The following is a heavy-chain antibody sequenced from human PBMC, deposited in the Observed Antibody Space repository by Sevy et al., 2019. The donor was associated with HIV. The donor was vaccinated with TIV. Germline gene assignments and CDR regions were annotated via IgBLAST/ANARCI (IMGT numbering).Heavy chain of an antibody. V-gene: IGHV1-69*13. CDR1: GGTFSSYA. J-gene: IGHJ6*02. Sequence: ASVKVSCKASGGTFSSYAISWVRQAPGQGLEWMGGIITIFGTANYAQKFQGRVTITADESTSTAYMELSSLRSEDTAVYYCARGRGIAARQSVLDYYYGMDVWGQGTTVTVSS. D-gene: IGHD6-6*01. CDR2: IITIFGTA. CDR3: ARGRGIAARQSVLDYYYGMDV.